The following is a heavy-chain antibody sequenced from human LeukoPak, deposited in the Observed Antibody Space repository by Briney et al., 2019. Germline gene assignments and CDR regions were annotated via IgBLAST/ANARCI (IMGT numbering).Heavy chain of an antibody. Sequence: GGSLRLSCAASGFTFSSYEMNWVRQAPGKGLEWVSGIHGNGETTYYGDSVKGRFTISRDNSKSTLYLQMNSLRVEDTAEYFCGRDPNGDYVGAFEFWGQGTKVAVSS. CDR2: IHGNGETT. D-gene: IGHD3-16*01. CDR3: GRDPNGDYVGAFEF. J-gene: IGHJ3*01. CDR1: GFTFSSYE. V-gene: IGHV3-23*01.